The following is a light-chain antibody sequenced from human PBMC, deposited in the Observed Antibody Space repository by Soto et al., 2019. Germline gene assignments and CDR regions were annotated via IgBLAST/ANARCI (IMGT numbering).Light chain of an antibody. CDR1: QSVSSSY. CDR2: GAS. J-gene: IGKJ2*01. CDR3: QQYGRSPDT. V-gene: IGKV3-20*01. Sequence: EIVLTQSPGTLSLSPGERATLSCRASQSVSSSYLAWYQQKPGQAPRLLIYGASSRATGIPDRFSGSGSGTDFTLTISRLDPEDFAVYYCQQYGRSPDTFGQGTKLEIK.